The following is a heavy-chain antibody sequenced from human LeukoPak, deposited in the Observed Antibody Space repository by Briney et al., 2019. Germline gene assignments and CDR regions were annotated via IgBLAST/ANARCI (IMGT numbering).Heavy chain of an antibody. CDR3: ARQASGGWYYDY. D-gene: IGHD6-19*01. J-gene: IGHJ4*02. V-gene: IGHV1-2*02. CDR1: GSTXTDYY. Sequence: ASVKVSCKASGSTXTDYYMHWVRQAPGQGLEWMGWINPNSGGAHYAQKFQGRVSTTRDTSISTIYMELSRLTSGDTAVYYCARQASGGWYYDYWGQGTPVTVSS. CDR2: INPNSGGA.